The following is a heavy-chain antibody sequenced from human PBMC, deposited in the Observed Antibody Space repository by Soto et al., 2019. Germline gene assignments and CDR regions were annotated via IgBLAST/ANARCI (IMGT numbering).Heavy chain of an antibody. J-gene: IGHJ4*02. V-gene: IGHV3-30-3*01. CDR1: GFTFSIYA. Sequence: PGGSLRLSCAAPGFTFSIYALHWVRQAPGKGLEWVAVMSPNGNNQYYADSVKGRFTISRDTSKSTLYLQMTSLRPDDTAVYYCATGANFYYGTSRYWGQGTLVTVSS. CDR2: MSPNGNNQ. D-gene: IGHD3-10*01. CDR3: ATGANFYYGTSRY.